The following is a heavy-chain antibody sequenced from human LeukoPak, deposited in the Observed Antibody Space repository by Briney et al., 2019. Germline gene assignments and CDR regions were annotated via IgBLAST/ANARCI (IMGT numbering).Heavy chain of an antibody. CDR1: GATFSRYW. CDR2: IKQDGGEK. CDR3: ARDISPQLVVDN. D-gene: IGHD6-6*01. J-gene: IGHJ4*02. V-gene: IGHV3-7*03. Sequence: PGGSLRLSCVDSGATFSRYWMRWVREAPGEGLEWGANIKQDGGEKYYVESVKGRFTISRDNAKNSLYLQMNSLRAEDTAVYYCARDISPQLVVDNWGQGTLVTVSS.